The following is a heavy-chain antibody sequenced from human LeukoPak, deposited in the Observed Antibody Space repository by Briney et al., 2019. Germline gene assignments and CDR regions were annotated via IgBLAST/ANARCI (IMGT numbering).Heavy chain of an antibody. D-gene: IGHD2-15*01. V-gene: IGHV1-69*05. CDR2: IIPIFGTA. Sequence: SVKVSCKASGGTFSSYAISWVRQAPGQGLEWMGGIIPIFGTANYAQKFQGRVTITTDESTSTAYMEPSSLRSEDTAVYYCARDQDSTDWYNYYHMDVWGKGTTVTVSS. J-gene: IGHJ6*03. CDR3: ARDQDSTDWYNYYHMDV. CDR1: GGTFSSYA.